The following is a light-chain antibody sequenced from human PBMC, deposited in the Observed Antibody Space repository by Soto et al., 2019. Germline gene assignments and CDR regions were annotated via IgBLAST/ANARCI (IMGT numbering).Light chain of an antibody. J-gene: IGKJ5*01. Sequence: EILLTQSPGTLSLSPGKRATLSCRPSQSVSSSYLAWYQQKPGQAPRLLIYGASSRATGIPDRFSASGSGTDFPLTISGLQSEDFAVYYCXQYNDXPPITFGQGTRLEIK. V-gene: IGKV3-20*01. CDR2: GAS. CDR3: XQYNDXPPIT. CDR1: QSVSSSY.